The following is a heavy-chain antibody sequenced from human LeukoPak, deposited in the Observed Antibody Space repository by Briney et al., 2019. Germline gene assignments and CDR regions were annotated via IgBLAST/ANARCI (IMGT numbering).Heavy chain of an antibody. Sequence: GGSLRLSCAASGLTVSRNYMGWVRRAPGKGLEWVSVFYSDGSIYYADSVKGRFTISRDNFKNTLYLQMRSLRGEDTAVYFCAREGRDSSGYPYGMDVWGQGTSVTVSS. CDR1: GLTVSRNY. J-gene: IGHJ6*02. V-gene: IGHV3-66*01. CDR2: FYSDGSI. D-gene: IGHD3-22*01. CDR3: AREGRDSSGYPYGMDV.